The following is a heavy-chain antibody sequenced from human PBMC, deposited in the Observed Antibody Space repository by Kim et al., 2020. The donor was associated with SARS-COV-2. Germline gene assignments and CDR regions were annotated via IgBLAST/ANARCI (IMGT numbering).Heavy chain of an antibody. V-gene: IGHV4-39*07. D-gene: IGHD3-22*01. CDR3: ARDTDSSASYYSYGMDV. J-gene: IGHJ6*02. Sequence: LQSRVTISVDTSKNQFSLKLSSVTAADTAVYYCARDTDSSASYYSYGMDVWGQGTTVTVSS.